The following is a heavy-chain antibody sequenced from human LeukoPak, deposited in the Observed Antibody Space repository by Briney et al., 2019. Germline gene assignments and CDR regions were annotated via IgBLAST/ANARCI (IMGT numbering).Heavy chain of an antibody. CDR2: ISYDGSNK. Sequence: GGSLRLSCAASGFTFSTYWMNWARQAPGKGLEWVAVISYDGSNKYYADSVKGRFTISRDNSKNTLYLQMNSLRAEDTAVYYCAKGGGYSYGYVIDYWGQGTLVTVSS. V-gene: IGHV3-30*18. J-gene: IGHJ4*02. CDR1: GFTFSTYW. D-gene: IGHD5-18*01. CDR3: AKGGGYSYGYVIDY.